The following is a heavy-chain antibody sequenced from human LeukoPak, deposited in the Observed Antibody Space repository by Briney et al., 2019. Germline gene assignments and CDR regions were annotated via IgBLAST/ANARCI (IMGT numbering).Heavy chain of an antibody. V-gene: IGHV3-11*04. D-gene: IGHD4-23*01. CDR2: ISSSGSTI. J-gene: IGHJ4*02. CDR1: GFTFSDYY. CDR3: ARARVKTTVVSYYFDY. Sequence: GGSLRLSCAASGFTFSDYYMSWIRQAPGKGLEWVSYISSSGSTIYYADSVKGRFTISRDNAKNSLYLQMNSLRAEDTAVYYCARARVKTTVVSYYFDYWGQGTLVTVSS.